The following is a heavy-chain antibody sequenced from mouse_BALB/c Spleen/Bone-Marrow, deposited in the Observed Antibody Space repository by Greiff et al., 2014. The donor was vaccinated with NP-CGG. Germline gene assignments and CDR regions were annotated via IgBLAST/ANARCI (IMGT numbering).Heavy chain of an antibody. D-gene: IGHD1-1*01. CDR3: AREDGLWYFDV. CDR2: ILPGSGST. CDR1: GYTFSSYW. Sequence: VQLQQSGAELMKPGASVEISCKATGYTFSSYWIEWVKQRPGHGLEWIGEILPGSGSTNYNEKFKGKAAFTADTSSNTAYMQLSSLTSEDSAVYYCAREDGLWYFDVWGAGTTVTVSS. J-gene: IGHJ1*01. V-gene: IGHV1-9*01.